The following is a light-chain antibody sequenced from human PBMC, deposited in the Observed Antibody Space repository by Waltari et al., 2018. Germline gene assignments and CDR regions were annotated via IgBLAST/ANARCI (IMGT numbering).Light chain of an antibody. J-gene: IGKJ2*02. CDR3: QQYDKSPST. CDR1: QDITKS. V-gene: IGKV1-33*01. CDR2: AAS. Sequence: DVQMTQSPSSLSASVGERVTITCQASQDITKSLNWYQQKPGKAPKPLIYAASNLETGVPSRFSGSGSGTDFTFTISSLQPEDIATYYCQQYDKSPSTFGQGTKLEI.